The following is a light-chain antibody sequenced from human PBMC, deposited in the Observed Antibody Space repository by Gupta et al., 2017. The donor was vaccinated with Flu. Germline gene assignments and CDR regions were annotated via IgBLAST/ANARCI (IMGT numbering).Light chain of an antibody. J-gene: IGLJ1*01. V-gene: IGLV2-14*03. CDR1: SSDVGRSDS. CDR2: DVT. Sequence: QSALTQPASVSGSPGQSITISCSGTSSDVGRSDSVSWYQQHPGKAPKLLIYDVTNRPSGVSSRFSGSKSGNTASLTISGLQAEDETEYYCSSYKSTSTLYVFGTGTKVTVL. CDR3: SSYKSTSTLYV.